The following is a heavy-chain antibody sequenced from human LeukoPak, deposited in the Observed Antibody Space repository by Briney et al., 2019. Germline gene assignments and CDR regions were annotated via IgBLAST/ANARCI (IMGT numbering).Heavy chain of an antibody. CDR2: INHSGST. CDR1: GGSFSGYY. V-gene: IGHV4-34*01. J-gene: IGHJ3*02. D-gene: IGHD2-15*01. CDR3: ARQYIVVVAATPNDAFDI. Sequence: SETLSLTCAVYGGSFSGYYWSWIRQPPGKGLEWIGEINHSGSTNYNPSLKSRVTISVDTSKNQFSLKLSSVTAADTAVYYCARQYIVVVAATPNDAFDIWGQGTMVTVSA.